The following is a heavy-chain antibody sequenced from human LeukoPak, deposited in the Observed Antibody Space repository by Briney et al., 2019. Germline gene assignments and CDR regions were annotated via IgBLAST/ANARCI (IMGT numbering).Heavy chain of an antibody. CDR2: IYYSGST. J-gene: IGHJ4*02. CDR3: ARGRHLWQQRVFDY. V-gene: IGHV4-39*01. D-gene: IGHD6-13*01. CDR1: GGSISSSSYY. Sequence: TSETLSLTCTVSGGSISSSSYYWGWIRQPPGKGLEWIGSIYYSGSTYYNPSLKSRVTISVDTSKNQFSLKLSSVTAADTAVYYCARGRHLWQQRVFDYWGQGTLVTVSS.